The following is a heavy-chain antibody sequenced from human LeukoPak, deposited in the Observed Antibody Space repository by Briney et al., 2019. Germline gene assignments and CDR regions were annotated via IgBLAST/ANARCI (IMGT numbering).Heavy chain of an antibody. D-gene: IGHD3-10*01. CDR3: ASSAVRGSYYFDY. Sequence: GGYLRLSCVASGFTFSSYSMNWVRQAPGKGLEWVSSISSSSNYMYYADSVKGRFTISRDNAKNSLSLQMNSLRTEDTAVYYCASSAVRGSYYFDYWGQGTLVTVSS. CDR2: ISSSSNYM. V-gene: IGHV3-21*01. CDR1: GFTFSSYS. J-gene: IGHJ4*02.